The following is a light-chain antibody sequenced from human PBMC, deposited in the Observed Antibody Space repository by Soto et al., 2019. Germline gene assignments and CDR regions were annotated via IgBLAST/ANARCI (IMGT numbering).Light chain of an antibody. V-gene: IGKV3-15*01. CDR3: QQYNNRPPLT. CDR1: QSVSSN. J-gene: IGKJ4*01. CDR2: GAS. Sequence: EIVMPQSPATLSVSPGERATLSCRARQSVSSNLAWYQQKPGQAPRLLIYGASTRATGIPARFSGSGSGTEFTLTISSLQSEDVAVYYCQQYNNRPPLTFGGGTKVEIK.